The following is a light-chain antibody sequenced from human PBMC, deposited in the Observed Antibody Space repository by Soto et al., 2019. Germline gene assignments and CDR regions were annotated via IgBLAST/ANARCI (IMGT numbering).Light chain of an antibody. Sequence: QSVLTQPASVSGSPEQSITTSCTGTSSDVGSYNLVSWYQQHPGEAPKVMIYEATKRPSGVSNRFSGSKSGNTASLTISGLQGEDEADYYCCAYAGSGTVVFGGGTQLTVL. CDR2: EAT. CDR3: CAYAGSGTVV. J-gene: IGLJ3*02. V-gene: IGLV2-23*01. CDR1: SSDVGSYNL.